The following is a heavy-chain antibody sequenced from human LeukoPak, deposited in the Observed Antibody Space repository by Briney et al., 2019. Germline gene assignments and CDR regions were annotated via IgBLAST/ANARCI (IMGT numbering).Heavy chain of an antibody. J-gene: IGHJ4*02. V-gene: IGHV3-7*01. D-gene: IGHD6-13*01. CDR2: IKQDGSEK. CDR1: GFTFRNYW. Sequence: GSLRLSCAASGFTFRNYWMTWVRQAPGKGLEWVANIKQDGSEKNYVDSVKGRFTISRDNAENSLFLQMNSLRVEDTAVYYCAREWQGGIAAAGTRIEGDYWGQGTLVAVSS. CDR3: AREWQGGIAAAGTRIEGDY.